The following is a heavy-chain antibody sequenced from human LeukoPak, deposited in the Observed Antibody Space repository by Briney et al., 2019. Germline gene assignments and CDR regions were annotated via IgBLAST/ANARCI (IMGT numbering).Heavy chain of an antibody. CDR1: GGTFSSYA. CDR3: ARGVHHYGSSGYYYGEFDS. Sequence: SVKVSCKASGGTFSSYAISWVRQAPGQGLEGMGVIIPIFGTAHYAQKFQGRVKITTDESTSTAYMELSSLRSEDTAVYYCARGVHHYGSSGYYYGEFDSWGLGTLVSVSS. CDR2: IIPIFGTA. V-gene: IGHV1-69*05. D-gene: IGHD3-22*01. J-gene: IGHJ4*02.